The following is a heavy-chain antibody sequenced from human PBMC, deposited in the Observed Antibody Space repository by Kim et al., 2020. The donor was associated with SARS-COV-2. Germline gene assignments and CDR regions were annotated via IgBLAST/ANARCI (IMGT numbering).Heavy chain of an antibody. Sequence: GGSLRLSCAASGFAFSDYAMIWVRRAPGKGLEWVSAIRGSFPDTKYADSVRGRFTISRDNSKAILFLQMDSLRVDDTAVYYCAKDLLYVPGRGYFYSWGQAVLVTVSS. CDR3: AKDLLYVPGRGYFYS. D-gene: IGHD3-10*01. CDR1: GFAFSDYA. CDR2: IRGSFPDT. V-gene: IGHV3-23*01. J-gene: IGHJ4*02.